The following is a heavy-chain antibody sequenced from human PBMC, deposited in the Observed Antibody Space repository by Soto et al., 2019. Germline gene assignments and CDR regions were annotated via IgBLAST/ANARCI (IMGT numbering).Heavy chain of an antibody. CDR3: ARDHTLVLRFLEWLPPGGWFDX. Sequence: GGSLRLSCAASGFTFSSYSMNWVRQAPGKGLEWVSYISSSSSTIYYADSVKGRFAISRDNAKNSLYLQMNSLRAEDTAVYYCARDHTLVLRFLEWLPPGGWFDXWGQGTLVTVSS. CDR2: ISSSSSTI. CDR1: GFTFSSYS. V-gene: IGHV3-48*01. J-gene: IGHJ5*02. D-gene: IGHD3-3*01.